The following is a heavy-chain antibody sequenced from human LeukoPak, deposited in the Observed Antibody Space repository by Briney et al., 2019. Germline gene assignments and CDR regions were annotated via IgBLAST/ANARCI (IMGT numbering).Heavy chain of an antibody. CDR2: INNSGST. J-gene: IGHJ6*03. D-gene: IGHD3-3*01. CDR1: GGSFSGYY. V-gene: IGHV4-34*01. CDR3: GRRWSSRDNNYSYYYMDV. Sequence: SETLSLTCAVYGGSFSGYYWSWIRQPPGKGLEWIGEINNSGSTNYNPSLKRRVTISVDTSKNKFSLKLSSVTAADTAVYYCGRRWSSRDNNYSYYYMDVWGKGTTVTVS.